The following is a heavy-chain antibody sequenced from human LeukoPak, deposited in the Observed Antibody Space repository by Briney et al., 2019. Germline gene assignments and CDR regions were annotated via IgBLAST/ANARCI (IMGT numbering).Heavy chain of an antibody. Sequence: TSETLSLTCTVSGGSISSYYWSWIRQPAGKGLEWIGRIYTSGSTNYNPSLKSRATMSVDTSKNQFSLKLSSVTAADTAVYYCARMGYYYDSSGYWEYFQHWGQGTLVTVSS. V-gene: IGHV4-4*07. CDR1: GGSISSYY. J-gene: IGHJ1*01. CDR3: ARMGYYYDSSGYWEYFQH. CDR2: IYTSGST. D-gene: IGHD3-22*01.